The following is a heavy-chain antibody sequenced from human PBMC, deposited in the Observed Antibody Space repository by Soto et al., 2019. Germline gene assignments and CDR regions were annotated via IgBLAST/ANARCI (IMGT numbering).Heavy chain of an antibody. D-gene: IGHD7-27*01. CDR1: GFTFSSYS. J-gene: IGHJ6*03. CDR2: ISSSSSYI. V-gene: IGHV3-21*01. Sequence: EVQLVESGGGLVKPGGSLSISCAASGFTFSSYSMNWVRQAPGKGLEWVSSISSSSSYIYYADSVKGRFTISRDNAKNSLYLQMNSLRAEDTAVYYCASWDYYYYMDVWGKGTTVTVSS. CDR3: ASWDYYYYMDV.